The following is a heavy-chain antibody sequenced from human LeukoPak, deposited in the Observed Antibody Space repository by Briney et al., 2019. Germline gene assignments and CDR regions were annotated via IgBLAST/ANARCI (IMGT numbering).Heavy chain of an antibody. J-gene: IGHJ5*02. CDR2: INIGGTNA. CDR3: ATDGAGFDT. Sequence: AGGSLRPSCAASGLTFSDYYMSWIRQAPGKGLEWLSYINIGGTNAHYADSVKGRFTISRDNAKKSLYLEMTNLRAEDTAVYYCATDGAGFDTWGQGVLVTVSS. CDR1: GLTFSDYY. V-gene: IGHV3-11*01.